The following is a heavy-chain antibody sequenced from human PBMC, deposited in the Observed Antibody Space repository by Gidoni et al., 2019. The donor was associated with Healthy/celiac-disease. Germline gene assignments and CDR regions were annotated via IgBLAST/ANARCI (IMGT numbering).Heavy chain of an antibody. Sequence: EVQLVESGGGLVKLGGSLRLSCAASGFAFSNAWMSWVRQAPGKGLEWVGRIKSKTDGGTTDYAAPVKGRFTISRDDSKNTLYLQMNSLKTEDTAVFYCTTLLHCSGGSCYSDWGQGTLVTVSS. CDR2: IKSKTDGGTT. J-gene: IGHJ4*02. D-gene: IGHD2-15*01. CDR3: TTLLHCSGGSCYSD. CDR1: GFAFSNAW. V-gene: IGHV3-15*01.